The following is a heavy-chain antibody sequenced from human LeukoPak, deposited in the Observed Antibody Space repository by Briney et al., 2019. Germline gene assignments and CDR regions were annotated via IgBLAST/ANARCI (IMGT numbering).Heavy chain of an antibody. J-gene: IGHJ4*02. CDR1: GFTFSSDG. CDR2: IWYDGSNK. D-gene: IGHD2-21*02. V-gene: IGHV3-33*06. CDR3: AKTRGLSDHDSVDY. Sequence: GGSLRLSCAASGFTFSSDGMHWVRQAPGKGLEWVAVIWYDGSNKYYADSVKGRFTISRDNSKNTLYLQMNSLRAEDTAVYYCAKTRGLSDHDSVDYWGQGTLVTVSS.